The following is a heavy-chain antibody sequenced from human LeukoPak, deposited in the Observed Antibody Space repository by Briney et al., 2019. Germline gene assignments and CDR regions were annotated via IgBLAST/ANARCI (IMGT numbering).Heavy chain of an antibody. CDR1: GGSISSYY. V-gene: IGHV4-4*07. J-gene: IGHJ4*02. D-gene: IGHD3-22*01. CDR2: IYTSGST. CDR3: ARDSYYYDSSGYYRFDY. Sequence: SETLSLTCTVSGGSISSYYWSWIRQPAGKGLEWIGRIYTSGSTNYNPSLKSRVTMSVDTSKNQFSLKLSSVTAADTAVYYCARDSYYYDSSGYYRFDYWGQGTLVTVSS.